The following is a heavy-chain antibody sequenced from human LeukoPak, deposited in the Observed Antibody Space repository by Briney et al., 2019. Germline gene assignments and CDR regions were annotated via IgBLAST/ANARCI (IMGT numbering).Heavy chain of an antibody. J-gene: IGHJ4*02. CDR2: IYYSGST. V-gene: IGHV4-59*01. CDR3: ARGDSYGYSLYLDY. Sequence: SETLSLTCTVSGGSISSYYWSWLRQPPGKGLEWIGYIYYSGSTNYNPSLKSRVTISVDTSKNQFSLKLSSVTAADTAVYYCARGDSYGYSLYLDYWGQGTLVTVSS. CDR1: GGSISSYY. D-gene: IGHD5-18*01.